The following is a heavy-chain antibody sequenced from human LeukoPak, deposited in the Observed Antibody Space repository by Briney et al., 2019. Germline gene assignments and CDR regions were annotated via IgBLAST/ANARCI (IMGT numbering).Heavy chain of an antibody. J-gene: IGHJ4*02. Sequence: GGSLRLSCAASGFTFSSYAMSWVRQAPGKGLQWVSIISGSGTAKYNADSVKGRFTIARDNSKNTLYVQMNSPRAEDTAVYYCRFGDKFDYWGQGTLVTVSS. CDR2: ISGSGTAK. CDR1: GFTFSSYA. D-gene: IGHD3-10*01. V-gene: IGHV3-23*01. CDR3: RFGDKFDY.